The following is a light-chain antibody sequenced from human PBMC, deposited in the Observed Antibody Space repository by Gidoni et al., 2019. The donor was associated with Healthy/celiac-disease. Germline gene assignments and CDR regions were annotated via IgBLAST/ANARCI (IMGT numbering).Light chain of an antibody. CDR2: KAS. V-gene: IGKV1-5*03. CDR3: QQYNSYSWT. Sequence: DIQMTQSPSTLSASVGDRVTITCRASQSISSWLAWYQQKPGKAPKLLIYKASSLESGVPSRFSCSGSGTEFTPTISSLQPDDFATYYFQQYNSYSWTFGQGTKVEIK. CDR1: QSISSW. J-gene: IGKJ1*01.